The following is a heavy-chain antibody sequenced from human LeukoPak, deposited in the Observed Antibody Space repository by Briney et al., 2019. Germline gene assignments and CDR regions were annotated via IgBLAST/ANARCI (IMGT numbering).Heavy chain of an antibody. CDR2: ISYDGSNK. CDR3: TTDQLFSYDTTPSDAFDI. J-gene: IGHJ3*02. CDR1: GFTFSSYA. D-gene: IGHD3-22*01. V-gene: IGHV3-30*04. Sequence: GGSLRLSCAASGFTFSSYAMHWVRQAPGKGLEWVAVISYDGSNKYYADSVKGRFTISRDNSKNTLYLQMNSLKIEDTAVYYCTTDQLFSYDTTPSDAFDIWGQGTMVTVSS.